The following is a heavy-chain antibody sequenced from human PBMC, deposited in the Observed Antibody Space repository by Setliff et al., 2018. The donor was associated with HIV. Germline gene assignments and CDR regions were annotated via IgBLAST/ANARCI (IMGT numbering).Heavy chain of an antibody. CDR1: GWTFTGCN. J-gene: IGHJ3*02. D-gene: IGHD6-13*01. CDR2: MNPNSGNT. Sequence: ASVKVSCKASGWTFTGCNIDWVGQATGQGLEWMGWMNPNSGNTGYAQKFQGRVTMTRNTSISTAYMELSSLRSEDTAVYYCARGSSYSSSWYVFRPQPLNYAFDIWAQGTMVTVSS. CDR3: ARGSSYSSSWYVFRPQPLNYAFDI. V-gene: IGHV1-8*02.